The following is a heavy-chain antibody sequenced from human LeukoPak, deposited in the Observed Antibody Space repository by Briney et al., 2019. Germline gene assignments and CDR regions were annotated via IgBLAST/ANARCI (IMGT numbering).Heavy chain of an antibody. Sequence: PSETLSLTCTVSGGSISSHYWSWIRQPPGKGLEWIGYIYYSGSTNYNPSLKSRVTISVDTSKNQFSLKLSSVTAADTAVYYCARAWNDYGDYEYYYYMDVWGKGPRSPSP. D-gene: IGHD4-17*01. CDR1: GGSISSHY. CDR2: IYYSGST. CDR3: ARAWNDYGDYEYYYYMDV. J-gene: IGHJ6*03. V-gene: IGHV4-59*11.